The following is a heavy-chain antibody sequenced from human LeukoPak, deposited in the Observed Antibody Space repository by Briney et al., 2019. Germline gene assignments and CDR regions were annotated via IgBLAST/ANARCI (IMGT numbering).Heavy chain of an antibody. CDR3: ARGRYGGSYLLDY. J-gene: IGHJ4*02. V-gene: IGHV1-2*02. D-gene: IGHD1-26*01. Sequence: ASVKVSFKASGYTFTGYYMHWVRQAPGQGLEWMGWINPNSGGTNYAQKFQGRVTMTRDTSISTAYMELSRLRSDDTAVYYCARGRYGGSYLLDYWGQGTLVTVSS. CDR1: GYTFTGYY. CDR2: INPNSGGT.